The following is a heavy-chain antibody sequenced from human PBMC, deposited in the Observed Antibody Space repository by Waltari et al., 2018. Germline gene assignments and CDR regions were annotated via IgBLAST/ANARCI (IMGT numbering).Heavy chain of an antibody. J-gene: IGHJ6*02. CDR3: ARGSAGGVCHHCDYYYYGMDV. V-gene: IGHV3-74*01. Sequence: EVQLVESGGGLVQPGGSLRLSCAASGFTFSSYWMHWVRQAPGTGLAWVSRINSDGSSTSYADSVKGRFTISRDNAKNTLYLQMNSLRAEDTAVYYCARGSAGGVCHHCDYYYYGMDVWGQGTTVTVSS. CDR1: GFTFSSYW. CDR2: INSDGSST. D-gene: IGHD2-8*02.